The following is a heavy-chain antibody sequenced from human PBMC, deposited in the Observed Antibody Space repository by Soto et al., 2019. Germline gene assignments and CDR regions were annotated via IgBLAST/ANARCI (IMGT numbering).Heavy chain of an antibody. Sequence: SLWIHWVRRAPGQGLVWVARVNSEGSDTMYADSVKGRFTISRDNAKNTLYLQMNGLRVEDTAVYYCASLRRWHPFDLWGQGTLVTVSS. CDR3: ASLRRWHPFDL. D-gene: IGHD2-15*01. CDR1: SLW. CDR2: VNSEGSDT. V-gene: IGHV3-74*03. J-gene: IGHJ4*02.